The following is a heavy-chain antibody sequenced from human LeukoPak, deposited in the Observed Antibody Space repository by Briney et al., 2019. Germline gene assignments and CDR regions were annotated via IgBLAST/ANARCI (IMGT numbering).Heavy chain of an antibody. D-gene: IGHD4-23*01. V-gene: IGHV6-1*01. CDR1: GDSVPSNSAA. CDR2: TYYRSKWYY. Sequence: SQTLSLTCAISGDSVPSNSAAWNWIRQSPSRGLEWLGRTYYRSKWYYDYAVSVKSRITINPETSKNQFSLQLNSVTPDDTAVFYCAREPSGHSGSFDYWGQGTLATVSS. J-gene: IGHJ4*02. CDR3: AREPSGHSGSFDY.